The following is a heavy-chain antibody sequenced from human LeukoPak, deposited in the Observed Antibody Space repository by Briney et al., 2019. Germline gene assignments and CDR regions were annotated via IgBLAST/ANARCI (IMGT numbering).Heavy chain of an antibody. CDR2: INWNGGST. D-gene: IGHD3-10*01. V-gene: IGHV3-20*04. J-gene: IGHJ6*02. CDR3: ARDLAAPEGSGSYSCYGMDV. Sequence: PGGSLRLSCAASGFTFSNCAMSWVRQAPGKGLEWVSGINWNGGSTGYADSVKGRFTISRDNAKNSLYLQMNSLRAEDTALYYCARDLAAPEGSGSYSCYGMDVWGQGTTVTVSS. CDR1: GFTFSNCA.